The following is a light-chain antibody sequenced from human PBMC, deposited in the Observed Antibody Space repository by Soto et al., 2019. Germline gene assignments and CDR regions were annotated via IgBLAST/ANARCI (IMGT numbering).Light chain of an antibody. Sequence: QSVLTQPASVSGSLGQSITISCTGTTRDIAGYNYISWYQQLPGKAPKLMIYQVTIRPSGISNRFSGSKSGNTASLTISWLQAEDEADYYCTSFSSSTSLYVFGTGTKVTVL. CDR2: QVT. CDR1: TRDIAGYNY. CDR3: TSFSSSTSLYV. V-gene: IGLV2-14*01. J-gene: IGLJ1*01.